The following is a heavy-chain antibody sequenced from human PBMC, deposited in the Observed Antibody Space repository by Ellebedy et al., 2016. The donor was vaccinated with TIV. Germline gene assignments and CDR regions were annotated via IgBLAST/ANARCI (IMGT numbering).Heavy chain of an antibody. CDR3: ARDPDTGARWYFDL. J-gene: IGHJ2*01. V-gene: IGHV3-74*01. D-gene: IGHD1-14*01. CDR2: IKSDGTGI. CDR1: GFTFDDYG. Sequence: HTGGSLRLSCAASGFTFDDYGMSWVRQAPGKGLVWVSRIKSDGTGISYADSVKGRFTISRDNAKNTLYLQMNSLRAEDTAVYYCARDPDTGARWYFDLWGRGTLVTVSS.